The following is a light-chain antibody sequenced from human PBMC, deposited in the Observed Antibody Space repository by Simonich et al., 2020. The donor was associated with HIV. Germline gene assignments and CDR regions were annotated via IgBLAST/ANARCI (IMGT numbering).Light chain of an antibody. J-gene: IGKJ2*01. CDR3: MQGTHWPPNT. CDR2: AVS. CDR1: QSLVHSDGNTY. Sequence: DVVMTQSPLSLPVTLGQPASISCRSSQSLVHSDGNTYLNWFQQRPGQSPRSLIYAVSNRDSGVPDRFSGSGSGSDFTLKISRVEAEDVGVYYCMQGTHWPPNTFGQGTKLEIK. V-gene: IGKV2-30*02.